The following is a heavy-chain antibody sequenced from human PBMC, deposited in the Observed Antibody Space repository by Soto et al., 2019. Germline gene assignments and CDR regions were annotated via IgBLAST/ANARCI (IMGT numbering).Heavy chain of an antibody. Sequence: PSETLSLTCTVSGGSINDYYWSWIRQPPGKGLEWIGFISYSGSTSYNPSLKSRVTMAVDTSKRQFSLKLTSVTIADTAVYYCARHPSDFWFDPWGQGTLVTVSS. CDR3: ARHPSDFWFDP. V-gene: IGHV4-59*01. CDR1: GGSINDYY. D-gene: IGHD2-21*02. J-gene: IGHJ5*02. CDR2: ISYSGST.